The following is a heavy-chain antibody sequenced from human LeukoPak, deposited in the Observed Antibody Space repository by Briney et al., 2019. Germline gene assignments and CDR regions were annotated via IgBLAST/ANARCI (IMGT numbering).Heavy chain of an antibody. D-gene: IGHD3-10*01. V-gene: IGHV4-39*07. CDR2: IYYSGST. J-gene: IGHJ4*02. Sequence: SETLSLTCSVSGGSISSSGYYWGWIRQPPGKGLEWIGSIYYSGSTYYNPSLKSRVTISVDTSKNQFSLKLSSVTAADTAVYYCARQQLLWFGESLCFDYWGQGTLVTVSS. CDR3: ARQQLLWFGESLCFDY. CDR1: GGSISSSGYY.